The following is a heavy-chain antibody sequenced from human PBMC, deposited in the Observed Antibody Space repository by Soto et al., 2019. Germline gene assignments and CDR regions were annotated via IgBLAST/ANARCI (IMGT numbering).Heavy chain of an antibody. Sequence: AWVKVSCKASGYTFTSYGMSWVRQAPGQGLEWMGWISAYNGNRNYAQKRQGRVTMTTDTSTSTAYMELRSLRSDDTAVYYCARDLVVITPYYFDYWGQGTLVTVSS. J-gene: IGHJ4*02. V-gene: IGHV1-18*04. D-gene: IGHD3-22*01. CDR1: GYTFTSYG. CDR2: ISAYNGNR. CDR3: ARDLVVITPYYFDY.